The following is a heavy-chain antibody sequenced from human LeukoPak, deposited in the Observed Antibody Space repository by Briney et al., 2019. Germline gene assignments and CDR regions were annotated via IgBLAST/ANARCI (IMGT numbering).Heavy chain of an antibody. D-gene: IGHD3-16*01. Sequence: NPSETLSLTCTVSGGSISSYYWSWIRQPPGKGLGWIGYIYYSGSTNYNPSLKSRVTISVDTSKNQFSLKLSSVTAADTAVYYCARGQGGSAYWGQGTLVTVSS. CDR3: ARGQGGSAY. CDR1: GGSISSYY. V-gene: IGHV4-59*01. CDR2: IYYSGST. J-gene: IGHJ4*02.